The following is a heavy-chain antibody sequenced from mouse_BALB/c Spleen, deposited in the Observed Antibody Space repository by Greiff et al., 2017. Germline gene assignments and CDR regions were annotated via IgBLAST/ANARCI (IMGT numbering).Heavy chain of an antibody. CDR2: ILPGSGST. CDR1: GYTFSSYW. Sequence: QVQLQQSGAELMKPGASVKISCKATGYTFSSYWIEWVKQRPGHGLEWIGEILPGSGSTNYNEKFKGKATFTADTSSNTAYMQLSSLTSEDSAVYYCARNFDYYGSSYGFAYWGQGTLVTVSA. D-gene: IGHD1-1*01. J-gene: IGHJ3*01. CDR3: ARNFDYYGSSYGFAY. V-gene: IGHV1-9*01.